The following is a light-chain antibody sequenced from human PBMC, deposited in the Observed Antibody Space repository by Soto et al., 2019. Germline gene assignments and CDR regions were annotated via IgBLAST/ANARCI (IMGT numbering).Light chain of an antibody. J-gene: IGKJ3*01. CDR1: LSINNF. V-gene: IGKV1-39*01. CDR2: AAS. Sequence: DIQVTQSPSSLSASVGDRVTITCRASLSINNFLNWYQQKPGKAPKLLIFAASSWQSGVPSRFSGSGSGTDFTLTINSLQPEDFATYYCQQSYSTPFTVGPGPKVDIK. CDR3: QQSYSTPFT.